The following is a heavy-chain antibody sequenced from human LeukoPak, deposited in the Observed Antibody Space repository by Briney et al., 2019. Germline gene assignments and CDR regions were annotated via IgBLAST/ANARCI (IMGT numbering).Heavy chain of an antibody. V-gene: IGHV3-33*01. Sequence: PGRSLRLSCAASAFTFSSYGMHWVRQAPGKGLEWVAVIWYDGSNKYYADSVKGRFTISRDTSKNTLYLQMNSLRAEDTAVYYCARTRDGYNDYWGQGTLVTVSS. CDR3: ARTRDGYNDY. CDR1: AFTFSSYG. J-gene: IGHJ4*02. D-gene: IGHD5-24*01. CDR2: IWYDGSNK.